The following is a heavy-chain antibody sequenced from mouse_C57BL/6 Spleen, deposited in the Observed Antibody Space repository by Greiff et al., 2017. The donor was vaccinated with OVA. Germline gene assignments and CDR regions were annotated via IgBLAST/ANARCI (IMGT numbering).Heavy chain of an antibody. CDR1: GFTFSSYA. CDR2: ISDGGSYT. V-gene: IGHV5-4*01. CDR3: ARENYGSSSLFDY. Sequence: EVKLVESGGGLVKPGGSLKLSCAASGFTFSSYAMSWVRQTPEKRLEWVATISDGGSYTYYPDNVKGRFTISRDNAKNNLYLQMSHLKSEDTAMYYCARENYGSSSLFDYWGQGTTLTVSS. D-gene: IGHD1-1*01. J-gene: IGHJ2*01.